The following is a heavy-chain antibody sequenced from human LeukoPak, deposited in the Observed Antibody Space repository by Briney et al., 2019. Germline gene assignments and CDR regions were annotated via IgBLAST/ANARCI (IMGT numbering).Heavy chain of an antibody. CDR2: ISGSGGST. D-gene: IGHD2-8*01. Sequence: PGGSLRLSCAASGFTFSSYAMSWVRQAPGKGLEWVSAISGSGGSTYYADSVKGRFTISRDNSKNTLHLQMNSLRAEDTAVYYCAKGRGCANGVCYMDYWGQGTLVTVSS. CDR3: AKGRGCANGVCYMDY. V-gene: IGHV3-23*01. CDR1: GFTFSSYA. J-gene: IGHJ4*02.